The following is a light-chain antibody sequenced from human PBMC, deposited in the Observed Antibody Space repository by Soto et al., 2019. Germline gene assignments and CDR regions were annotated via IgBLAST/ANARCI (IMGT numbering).Light chain of an antibody. J-gene: IGKJ1*01. CDR2: DAS. Sequence: DIQMTQSPSTLSTSVGDRLTITCRARQSISSWLAWYQQKPGKAPKLLIYDASSLESGVPSRFSGSGSGTEFTLTISSLQPDDFATYYCQQYNSYPETFGQGTKVEIK. CDR1: QSISSW. CDR3: QQYNSYPET. V-gene: IGKV1-5*01.